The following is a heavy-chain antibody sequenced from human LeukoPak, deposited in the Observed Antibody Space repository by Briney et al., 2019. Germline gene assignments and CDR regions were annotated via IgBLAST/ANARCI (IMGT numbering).Heavy chain of an antibody. D-gene: IGHD1-26*01. Sequence: SVTVSCKVSGYTLTELSMHWVRQAPGNPREWMGGFCHGHGETIYAQKFEGRVTIPEDTSTDNAYMDLDSLRCEGPADYRVSTGGLWDLLNYGGQGTLVTVSA. CDR2: FCHGHGET. V-gene: IGHV1-24*01. CDR3: STGGLWDLLNY. J-gene: IGHJ4*02. CDR1: GYTLTELS.